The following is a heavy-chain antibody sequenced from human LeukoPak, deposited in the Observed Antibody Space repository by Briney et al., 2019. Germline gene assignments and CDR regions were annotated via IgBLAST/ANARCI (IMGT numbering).Heavy chain of an antibody. CDR1: GGTFSSYA. Sequence: SVKVSCKASGGTFSSYAISWVRQAPGQGLEWMGGIIPIFGTANYAQKFQGRVTITADESTSTAYMELSSLRSEDTAVYYCARVSCSSLLLWFGEPLDYWGQGTLVTVSS. D-gene: IGHD3-10*01. CDR2: IIPIFGTA. J-gene: IGHJ4*02. V-gene: IGHV1-69*13. CDR3: ARVSCSSLLLWFGEPLDY.